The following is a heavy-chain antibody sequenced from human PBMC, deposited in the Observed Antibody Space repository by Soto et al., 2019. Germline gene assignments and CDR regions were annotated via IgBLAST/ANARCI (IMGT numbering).Heavy chain of an antibody. CDR1: GGSFSGYY. Sequence: SETLSLTCAVYGGSFSGYYWSWIRQPPGKGLEWIGEINHSGSTNYNPSLKSRVTISVDTSKNQFSLKLSSVTAADTAVYYCARTRVWFGDRYYFDYWGQGTLVTVSS. J-gene: IGHJ4*02. CDR2: INHSGST. CDR3: ARTRVWFGDRYYFDY. V-gene: IGHV4-34*01. D-gene: IGHD3-10*01.